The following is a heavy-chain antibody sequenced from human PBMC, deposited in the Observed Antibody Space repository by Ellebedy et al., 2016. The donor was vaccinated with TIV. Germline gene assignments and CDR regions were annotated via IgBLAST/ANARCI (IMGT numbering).Heavy chain of an antibody. Sequence: PGGSLRLSCAASGFTFSSFAMNWVRQAAGKGLEWVSVISNNGIHIVYADSVKGRFTVSWDNSKYTLYLQMNSLRAEDTAVYYCAKAQPLSYPDLWGRGTLVTVSS. J-gene: IGHJ2*01. CDR3: AKAQPLSYPDL. D-gene: IGHD2-2*01. CDR1: GFTFSSFA. V-gene: IGHV3-23*01. CDR2: ISNNGIHI.